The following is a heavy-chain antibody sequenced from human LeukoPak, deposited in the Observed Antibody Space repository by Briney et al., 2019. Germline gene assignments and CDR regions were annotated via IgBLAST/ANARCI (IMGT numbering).Heavy chain of an antibody. J-gene: IGHJ4*02. CDR1: GFTFSRYR. D-gene: IGHD6-19*01. CDR3: VIARSGWYFDS. V-gene: IGHV3-48*02. Sequence: PGGSLRLSCAASGFTFSRYRMNWVRQAPGKGLEWVSYISSGSSTMFYADSVKGRFTISRDNAKNSLYLQMDSLGDEDTGVYYCVIARSGWYFDSWGQGTLVTVSS. CDR2: ISSGSSTM.